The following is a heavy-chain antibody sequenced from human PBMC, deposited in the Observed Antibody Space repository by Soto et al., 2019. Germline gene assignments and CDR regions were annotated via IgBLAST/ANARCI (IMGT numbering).Heavy chain of an antibody. CDR1: GYTFFSFW. V-gene: IGHV5-10-1*01. D-gene: IGHD2-2*01. J-gene: IGHJ4*02. CDR3: ARRYCSRADCYSDS. CDR2: IDPGDSSA. Sequence: PGESLKISCHGSGYTFFSFWIVWVRQVPGKGLEWVGRIDPGDSSATYSPTFQGHVTISADRSTRSAYLQWRSLRASDAAIYFCARRYCSRADCYSDSWGQGSLVTVSS.